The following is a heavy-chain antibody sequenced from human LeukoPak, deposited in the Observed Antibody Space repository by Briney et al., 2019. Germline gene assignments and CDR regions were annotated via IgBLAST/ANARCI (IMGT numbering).Heavy chain of an antibody. D-gene: IGHD4-23*01. CDR2: ITPDGSTT. CDR3: VTLTSVVSEHAFDM. Sequence: GGSLRLSRAASGFTFSTYWVHWIRQAPGKGLMWVSRITPDGSTTSHADFVKGRFTISRDNAKNTVSLQMNSLSAEDTAVYYCVTLTSVVSEHAFDMWGQGTMVAVSS. J-gene: IGHJ3*02. CDR1: GFTFSTYW. V-gene: IGHV3-74*01.